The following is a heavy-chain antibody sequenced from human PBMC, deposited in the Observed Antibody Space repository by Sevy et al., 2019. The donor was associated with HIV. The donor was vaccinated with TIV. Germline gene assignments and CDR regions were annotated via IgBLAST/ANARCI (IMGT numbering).Heavy chain of an antibody. Sequence: ASVKVSCKASGYTFTSYYIHWVRQAPGQGLECMGIINPSGGGTNYSQKFQGRVTFTRDTSTSTVYMELSSLRAEDTAVYYCARVESCGGDSFYSDYWGQGTQVTVSS. CDR2: INPSGGGT. D-gene: IGHD2-21*02. CDR3: ARVESCGGDSFYSDY. CDR1: GYTFTSYY. J-gene: IGHJ4*02. V-gene: IGHV1-46*01.